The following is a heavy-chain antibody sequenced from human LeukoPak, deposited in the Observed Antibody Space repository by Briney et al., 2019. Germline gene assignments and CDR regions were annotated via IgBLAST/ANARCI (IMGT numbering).Heavy chain of an antibody. D-gene: IGHD3-9*01. Sequence: GGSLRLSCAASGFTFSSYAMSWVRQAPGKGLEWVSAISGSGGSTYYADSVKGRFTISRDNSKNTLYLQMNSLKTEDTAVYYCTTDQYDILTGYYMGYFDYWGQGTLVTVSS. CDR3: TTDQYDILTGYYMGYFDY. J-gene: IGHJ4*02. CDR2: ISGSGGST. V-gene: IGHV3-23*01. CDR1: GFTFSSYA.